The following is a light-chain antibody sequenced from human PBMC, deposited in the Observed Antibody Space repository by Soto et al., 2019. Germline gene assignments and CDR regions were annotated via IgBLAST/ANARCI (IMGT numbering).Light chain of an antibody. CDR2: GAS. CDR3: QQYNNWPPLT. J-gene: IGKJ4*01. CDR1: QSVSSN. Sequence: EFVLTQSPATLSVSPGERATLSCRASQSVSSNLAWYQQKPGQAPRLLIYGASTRATGIPARFSGSGSGTEFTLTISSLQSEDFAVYSCQQYNNWPPLTFGGGTKVDNK. V-gene: IGKV3-15*01.